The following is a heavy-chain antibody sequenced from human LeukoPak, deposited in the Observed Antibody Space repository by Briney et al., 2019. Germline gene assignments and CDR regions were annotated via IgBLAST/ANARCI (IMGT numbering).Heavy chain of an antibody. CDR2: IFTSGDT. Sequence: SETLSLTCTISGGSMTIYSWLWIRQSAGKGLEWLGHIFTSGDTNYNPSLKSRVTMSLDTSKNHFSLKLNSVTAADTAVYYCARRLVGDTYMVPEWGQGTLVTVSA. V-gene: IGHV4-4*07. D-gene: IGHD5-18*01. CDR3: ARRLVGDTYMVPE. CDR1: GGSMTIYS. J-gene: IGHJ4*02.